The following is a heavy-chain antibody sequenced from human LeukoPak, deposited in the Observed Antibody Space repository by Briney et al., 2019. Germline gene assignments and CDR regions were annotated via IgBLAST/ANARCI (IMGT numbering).Heavy chain of an antibody. CDR2: IWYDGSNK. J-gene: IGHJ4*02. CDR3: ATHLTGPLFDY. CDR1: GFTFSSYG. Sequence: GGSLRLSCAASGFTFSSYGMHWVRQAPGKGLEWVAVIWYDGSNKYYADSVKGRFTISRDNSKNTLYLQMSSLRAEDTAVYYCATHLTGPLFDYWGQGTLVTVSS. V-gene: IGHV3-33*01. D-gene: IGHD7-27*01.